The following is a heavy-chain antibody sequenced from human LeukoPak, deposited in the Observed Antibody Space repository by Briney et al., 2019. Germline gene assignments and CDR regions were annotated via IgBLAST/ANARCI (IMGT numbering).Heavy chain of an antibody. V-gene: IGHV1-18*01. CDR2: ISTYNGNT. Sequence: GASVNVSCTASGYTFTSYGISWVRQAPGQGLEWMGWISTYNGNTNYAQKLQGRVTMTTDTSTSTAYMELRSLRSDDTAVYYCARDYSSGWPNFDYWGQGTLVTVSS. CDR3: ARDYSSGWPNFDY. D-gene: IGHD6-19*01. CDR1: GYTFTSYG. J-gene: IGHJ4*02.